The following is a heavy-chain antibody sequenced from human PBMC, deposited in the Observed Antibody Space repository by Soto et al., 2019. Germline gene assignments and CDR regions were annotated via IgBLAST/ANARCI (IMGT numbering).Heavy chain of an antibody. D-gene: IGHD3-16*01. CDR3: ARDSAGERETDAFDI. Sequence: SETLSLTCTVSGGSISSYYWSWIRQPPGKGLEWIGYIYYSGSTNYNPSLKSRVTISVDTSKNQFSLKLSSVTAADTAVYYCARDSAGERETDAFDIWGQGTMVTVSS. CDR2: IYYSGST. CDR1: GGSISSYY. J-gene: IGHJ3*02. V-gene: IGHV4-59*01.